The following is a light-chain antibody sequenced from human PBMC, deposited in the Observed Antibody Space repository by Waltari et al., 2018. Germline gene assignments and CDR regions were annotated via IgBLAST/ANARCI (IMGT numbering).Light chain of an antibody. J-gene: IGLJ3*02. CDR3: AAWDDSLNVWV. CDR2: SNN. V-gene: IGLV1-44*01. Sequence: QSVLTQPPSASGTPGQRVTISCSGSSSNIGSNTVNWYQPLPGTAPKLLIYSNNQPPSGVPDRFSGSKSGTSASLAISGLQSEDEADYYCAAWDDSLNVWVFGGGTKLTVL. CDR1: SSNIGSNT.